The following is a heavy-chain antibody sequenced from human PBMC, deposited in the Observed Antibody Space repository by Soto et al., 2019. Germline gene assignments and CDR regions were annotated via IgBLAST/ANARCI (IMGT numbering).Heavy chain of an antibody. CDR2: ISGSGGST. Sequence: LRLSCAASGFTFSSYAMSWVRQAPGKGLEWVSAISGSGGSTYYADSVKGRFTISRDNSKNTLYLQMNSLRAEDTAVYYCAKDSYWDIVVVPAAIGLVDYWGQGTPVTVPQ. CDR3: AKDSYWDIVVVPAAIGLVDY. D-gene: IGHD2-2*01. V-gene: IGHV3-23*01. CDR1: GFTFSSYA. J-gene: IGHJ4*02.